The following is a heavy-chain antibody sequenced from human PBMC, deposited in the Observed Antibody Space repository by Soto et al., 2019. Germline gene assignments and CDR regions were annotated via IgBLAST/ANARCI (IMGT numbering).Heavy chain of an antibody. J-gene: IGHJ5*02. CDR3: VKVSTFYDILTGYYSTNFFDP. D-gene: IGHD3-9*01. Sequence: LRLSCSASGFTFSEYSMHWVRQAPWKGLQYVSTISSDGDITYYADSVKGRFTISRDNSKNTLYLQMNSLRPEDTAVYYCVKVSTFYDILTGYYSTNFFDPWGQGTLVTVYS. CDR2: ISSDGDIT. V-gene: IGHV3-64D*06. CDR1: GFTFSEYS.